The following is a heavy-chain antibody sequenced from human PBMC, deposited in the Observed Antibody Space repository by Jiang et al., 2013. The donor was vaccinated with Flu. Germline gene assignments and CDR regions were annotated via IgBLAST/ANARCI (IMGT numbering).Heavy chain of an antibody. J-gene: IGHJ5*02. V-gene: IGHV1-69*01. D-gene: IGHD4-17*01. Sequence: SGGTFSSYVISWVRQAPGQGLEWVGAFIPIFGTTNYAQKFQGRLTIMADESTSTAYMELSSLRSEDTAIYYCARGAVTDNWFDPWGQGTLVTVSS. CDR1: GGTFSSYV. CDR3: ARGAVTDNWFDP. CDR2: FIPIFGTT.